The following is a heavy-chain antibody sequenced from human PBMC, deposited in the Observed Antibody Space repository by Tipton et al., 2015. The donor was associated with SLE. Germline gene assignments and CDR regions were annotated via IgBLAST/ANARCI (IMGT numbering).Heavy chain of an antibody. D-gene: IGHD5/OR15-5a*01. CDR1: GFTFADYA. Sequence: SLRLSCTGSGFTFADYAMGWVRQAPGKGLEWVGFIRSKAYTGATEYAASVKGRFTISRDDSKSIASLQMNSLKTEDTAVYFCTRGDIVSAVTWRFDWWGQGTLVAVSS. CDR3: TRGDIVSAVTWRFDW. V-gene: IGHV3-49*04. J-gene: IGHJ4*02. CDR2: IRSKAYTGAT.